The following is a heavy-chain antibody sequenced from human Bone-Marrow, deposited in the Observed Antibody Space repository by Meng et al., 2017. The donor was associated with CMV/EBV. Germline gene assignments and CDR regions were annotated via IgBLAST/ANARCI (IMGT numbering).Heavy chain of an antibody. V-gene: IGHV3-7*01. CDR2: IKQDGSEK. Sequence: GESLKISCAASGFTFSSYGMHWVRQAPGKGLEWVANIKQDGSEKYYVDSVKGRFTISRDNAKNSLYLQMNSLRAEDTAVYYCARGGHSSGWYPPWGQGTLVTVSS. J-gene: IGHJ5*02. CDR3: ARGGHSSGWYPP. D-gene: IGHD6-19*01. CDR1: GFTFSSYG.